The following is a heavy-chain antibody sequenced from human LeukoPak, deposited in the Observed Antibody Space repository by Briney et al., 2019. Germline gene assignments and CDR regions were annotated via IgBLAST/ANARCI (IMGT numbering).Heavy chain of an antibody. V-gene: IGHV3-21*01. Sequence: PGGSLRLSCAASGFTFSSYSMNWVRQAPGKGLEWVSSISSSSSYMYYADSVKGRFTISRDNAKNSLYLQMNSLRAEDTAVYYCARVRDRTVLRFLEWQDDAFDIWGQGTMVTVSS. CDR3: ARVRDRTVLRFLEWQDDAFDI. CDR2: ISSSSSYM. CDR1: GFTFSSYS. J-gene: IGHJ3*02. D-gene: IGHD3-3*01.